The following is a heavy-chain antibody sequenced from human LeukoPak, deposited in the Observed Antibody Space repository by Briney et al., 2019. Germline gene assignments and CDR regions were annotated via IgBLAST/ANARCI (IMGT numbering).Heavy chain of an antibody. V-gene: IGHV4-31*03. CDR1: GGSISSGGYY. CDR3: ARYHNGYDDY. Sequence: SETLSLTCTVSGGSISSGGYYWSWIRQHPGKGLEWIGYIYYSGSTYYNPSLKSRVTISVDTSKNQFSLKLSSVTAADTAVYYCARYHNGYDDYWGQGTLVTVSS. CDR2: IYYSGST. J-gene: IGHJ4*02. D-gene: IGHD5-12*01.